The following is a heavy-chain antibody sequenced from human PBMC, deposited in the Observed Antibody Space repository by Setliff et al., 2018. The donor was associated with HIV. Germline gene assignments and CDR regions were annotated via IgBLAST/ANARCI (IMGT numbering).Heavy chain of an antibody. CDR3: VRDLTTIVTRKVFDI. D-gene: IGHD4-4*01. CDR2: ISYDGSYK. CDR1: GFTFGDYA. V-gene: IGHV3-30*04. Sequence: PGESLKISCAASGFTFGDYAIHWVRQAPGKGLEWVAVISYDGSYKNYAESVKGRFTISRDNSKNTLYVQMNSLRADDTAIYYCVRDLTTIVTRKVFDIWGQGTMVTVS. J-gene: IGHJ3*02.